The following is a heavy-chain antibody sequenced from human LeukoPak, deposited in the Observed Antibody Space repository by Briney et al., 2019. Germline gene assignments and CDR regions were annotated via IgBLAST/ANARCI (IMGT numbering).Heavy chain of an antibody. CDR2: IKEDGSQK. J-gene: IGHJ4*02. V-gene: IGHV3-7*01. CDR3: ARDHQNGYYFY. Sequence: PGGSLRLSCAASGFTPCRYWMSWVRPAPGKGLELVANIKEDGSQKYYVGSVKGRFTVSRDNAKNSLYLQMNSLRAEDTAVYFCARDHQNGYYFYWGQGTVVTVSS. CDR1: GFTPCRYW. D-gene: IGHD3-22*01.